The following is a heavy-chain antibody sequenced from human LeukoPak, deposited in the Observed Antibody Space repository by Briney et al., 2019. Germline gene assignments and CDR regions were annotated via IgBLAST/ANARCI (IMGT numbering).Heavy chain of an antibody. J-gene: IGHJ4*02. CDR1: GYSISSGYY. Sequence: PSETLSLTCAVSGYSISSGYYWGWIRQPPGKGLEWIGSIYHSGSTYYNPSLKSRVTISVDTSKNQFSLRLSSVTAADTAVYHCARLALFDYWGQGTLVTVSS. CDR3: ARLALFDY. D-gene: IGHD6-6*01. V-gene: IGHV4-38-2*01. CDR2: IYHSGST.